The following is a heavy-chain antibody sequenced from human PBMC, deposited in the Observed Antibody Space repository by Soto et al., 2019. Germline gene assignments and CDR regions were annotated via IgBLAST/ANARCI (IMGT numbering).Heavy chain of an antibody. D-gene: IGHD2-2*01. J-gene: IGHJ5*02. Sequence: QVQLVQSGGEVKRPGASVKDSCKTSGYTFSNYGITWVRQAPGQPLGWLGWISLYSDGTNYAQKFQGRVSMTTHTSTTTAYMEMRSLRSADTAVYYCARVVPGAEAWFGPWGQGTLVTVSS. CDR3: ARVVPGAEAWFGP. CDR1: GYTFSNYG. V-gene: IGHV1-18*01. CDR2: ISLYSDGT.